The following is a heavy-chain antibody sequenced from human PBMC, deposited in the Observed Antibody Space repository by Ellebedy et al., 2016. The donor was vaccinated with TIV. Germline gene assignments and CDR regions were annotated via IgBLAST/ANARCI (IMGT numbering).Heavy chain of an antibody. Sequence: GGSLRLSCVASGFTFRSYGVHWVRQAPGKGLEWVAGLLYDGNDEYYADSVKGRFTISRDSSKSTLYLQMNSLRTEDTAVYYCAKDLGRWLQYFDSWGQGTLVTVSS. CDR3: AKDLGRWLQYFDS. CDR2: LLYDGNDE. CDR1: GFTFRSYG. V-gene: IGHV3-30*18. D-gene: IGHD5-24*01. J-gene: IGHJ4*02.